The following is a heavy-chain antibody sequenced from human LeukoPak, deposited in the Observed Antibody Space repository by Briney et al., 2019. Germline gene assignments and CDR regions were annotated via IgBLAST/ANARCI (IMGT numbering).Heavy chain of an antibody. CDR1: GYTFTSYY. Sequence: GASVKVSCKASGYTFTSYYMHWVRQAPGQGLEWMGIINPSGGSTSYAQKFQGRVTMTRDTSTSTVYMELSSLRSEDTAVYYCARDWRGYCSSTSCSKGDAFDIWGQGTMVTVSS. J-gene: IGHJ3*02. V-gene: IGHV1-46*01. CDR2: INPSGGST. D-gene: IGHD2-2*01. CDR3: ARDWRGYCSSTSCSKGDAFDI.